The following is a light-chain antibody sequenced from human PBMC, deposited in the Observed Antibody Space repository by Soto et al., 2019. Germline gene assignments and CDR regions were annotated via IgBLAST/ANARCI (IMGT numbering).Light chain of an antibody. CDR2: AAS. CDR3: LQHSTYPLT. V-gene: IGKV1-17*01. CDR1: QGIRND. J-gene: IGKJ1*01. Sequence: DIQMTQFPSSLSASVGDRVTITCRASQGIRNDLGWYQQKPGKAHKRLIYAASSLQSGVPSRFSGRGSGTEFTLAISSLKPEDSATFYCLQHSTYPLTFGQGTKVEIK.